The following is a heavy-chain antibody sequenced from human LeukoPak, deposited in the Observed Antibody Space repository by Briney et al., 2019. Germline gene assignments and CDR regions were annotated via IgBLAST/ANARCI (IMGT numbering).Heavy chain of an antibody. D-gene: IGHD6-13*01. CDR2: IIPIFNAP. Sequence: GSSVKVSCKASGGIFTSYVISWVREAPGQGLEWMGGIIPIFNAPNYAQKFQGRVTITADASTSTAYMELSSLRSEDTAVYYCARNRADDRSWYYFDYWGQGTLVTVSS. V-gene: IGHV1-69*01. CDR3: ARNRADDRSWYYFDY. CDR1: GGIFTSYV. J-gene: IGHJ4*02.